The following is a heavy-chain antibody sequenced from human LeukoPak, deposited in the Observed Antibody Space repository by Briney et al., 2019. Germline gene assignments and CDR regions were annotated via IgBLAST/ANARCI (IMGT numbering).Heavy chain of an antibody. CDR3: ERDDSSSRYP. J-gene: IGHJ5*02. Sequence: VGSLRVSCAASGFTFSSYAIHWVRQAPGQGLEWVAVISSDGGNKYYAHYVKGRFTISRDNSKNAQYLQMNSLRAEDTAVYYCERDDSSSRYPWRGGTLHSVPS. CDR2: ISSDGGNK. CDR1: GFTFSSYA. D-gene: IGHD6-13*01. V-gene: IGHV3-30*04.